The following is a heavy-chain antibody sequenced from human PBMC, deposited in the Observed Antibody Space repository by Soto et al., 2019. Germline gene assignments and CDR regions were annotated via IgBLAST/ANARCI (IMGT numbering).Heavy chain of an antibody. CDR3: VRDTGSGSGWYGI. D-gene: IGHD6-19*01. CDR2: TYYRSKWYN. Sequence: SQTLSLTCAISGDSVSSNSVAWNWIRQSPSRGLEWLGRTYYRSKWYNAYSASVKSRITINPDTSKNQFSLQLKSVTPEDTAVYYCVRDTGSGSGWYGIWGQGTQVTVSS. J-gene: IGHJ4*02. V-gene: IGHV6-1*01. CDR1: GDSVSSNSVA.